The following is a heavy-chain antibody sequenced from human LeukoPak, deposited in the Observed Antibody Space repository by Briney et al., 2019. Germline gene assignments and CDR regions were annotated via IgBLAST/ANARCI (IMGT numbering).Heavy chain of an antibody. Sequence: SETLSLTCTVSGGSIGNYYWSWLRQPPGRGLEWNGYIYFSGSTNYNPSLKSRGTILLDTSKNQFSLKVSSVTAADTAVYYCARGWFGEWTFDSWGQGTLVTVAS. D-gene: IGHD3-10*01. CDR1: GGSIGNYY. CDR3: ARGWFGEWTFDS. CDR2: IYFSGST. V-gene: IGHV4-59*08. J-gene: IGHJ4*02.